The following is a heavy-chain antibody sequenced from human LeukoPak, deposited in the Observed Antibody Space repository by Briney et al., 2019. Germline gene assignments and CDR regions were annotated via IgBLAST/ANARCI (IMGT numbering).Heavy chain of an antibody. CDR3: ARGDSGIYEFDY. V-gene: IGHV1-69*05. D-gene: IGHD5/OR15-5a*01. Sequence: SVKLSCKASGGTFSSYAISWVRQAPGQGLEWMGRIIPISGTANYAQKFQGRVTITTDESTSTAYMELSSLRSEDTAVYYCARGDSGIYEFDYWGQGTLVTVSS. CDR2: IIPISGTA. J-gene: IGHJ4*02. CDR1: GGTFSSYA.